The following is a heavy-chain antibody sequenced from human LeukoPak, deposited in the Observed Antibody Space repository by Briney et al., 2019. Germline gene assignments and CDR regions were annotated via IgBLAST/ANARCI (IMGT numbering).Heavy chain of an antibody. J-gene: IGHJ1*01. Sequence: GESLKISCKGSGYSFTTYWISWVRQMPGKGLEWMGRIDPSDSYTNYSPSFQGHVTISADKSISTAYLQWSSLKASDTAMYYCARREYSNSDELFQHWGQGTLVTVSS. V-gene: IGHV5-10-1*01. CDR2: IDPSDSYT. D-gene: IGHD6-13*01. CDR1: GYSFTTYW. CDR3: ARREYSNSDELFQH.